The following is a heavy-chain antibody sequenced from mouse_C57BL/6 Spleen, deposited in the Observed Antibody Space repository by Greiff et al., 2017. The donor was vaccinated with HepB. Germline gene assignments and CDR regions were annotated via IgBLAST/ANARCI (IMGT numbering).Heavy chain of an antibody. D-gene: IGHD2-4*01. Sequence: VQLKESGPGLVKPSQSLSLTCSVTGYSITSGYYWNWIRQFPGNKLEWMGYISYDGSNNYNPSLKNRISITRDTSKNQFFLKLNSVTTEDTATYYCARCGDYDKGCYFHVWGTGTPVTVSS. V-gene: IGHV3-6*01. CDR3: ARCGDYDKGCYFHV. CDR1: GYSITSGYY. CDR2: ISYDGSN. J-gene: IGHJ1*03.